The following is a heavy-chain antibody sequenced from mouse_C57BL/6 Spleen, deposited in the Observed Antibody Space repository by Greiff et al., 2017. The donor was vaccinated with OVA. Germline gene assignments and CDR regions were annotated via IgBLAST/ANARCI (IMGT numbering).Heavy chain of an antibody. CDR1: GYTFTSYW. Sequence: QVQLQQPGAELVKPGASVKMSCKASGYTFTSYWITWVKQRPGQGLEWIGDIYPGSGSTNYNEKFKSKATLTVDTASSTAYMQLSSLTSEDSAVYYCAREGDLYDGYWMDYWGQGTSVTVSS. J-gene: IGHJ4*01. CDR2: IYPGSGST. CDR3: AREGDLYDGYWMDY. D-gene: IGHD2-3*01. V-gene: IGHV1-55*01.